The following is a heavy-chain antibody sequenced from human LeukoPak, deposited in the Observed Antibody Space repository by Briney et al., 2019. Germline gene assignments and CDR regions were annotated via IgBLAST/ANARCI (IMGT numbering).Heavy chain of an antibody. CDR3: ARVFGAYDSIDC. Sequence: GGSLRLSCAASGFSMSGYWMSWVRQAPGKGLEWVANIKQDGSERHYADSVKGRFTISRDNAQTSLYLNMNSLRAEETAVYYCARVFGAYDSIDCWGQGTLVTVS. CDR2: IKQDGSER. V-gene: IGHV3-7*01. J-gene: IGHJ4*02. CDR1: GFSMSGYW. D-gene: IGHD5-12*01.